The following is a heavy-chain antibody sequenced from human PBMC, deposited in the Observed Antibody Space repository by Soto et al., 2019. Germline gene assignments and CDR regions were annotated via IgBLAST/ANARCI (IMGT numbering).Heavy chain of an antibody. CDR2: IYHSGST. V-gene: IGHV4-4*02. CDR3: ARRAVAGDFLDY. J-gene: IGHJ4*02. D-gene: IGHD6-19*01. CDR1: GASISSSNW. Sequence: ETLSLTGAVSGASISSSNWWSWVRQPPGKGLEWIVEIYHSGSTNYNPSLKSRVTISVDKSKNQFSLKLSSVTAADTAVYYCARRAVAGDFLDYWGQGTLVTVYS.